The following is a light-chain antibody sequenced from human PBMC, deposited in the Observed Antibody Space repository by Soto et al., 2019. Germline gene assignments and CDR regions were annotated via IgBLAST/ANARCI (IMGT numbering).Light chain of an antibody. V-gene: IGLV2-8*01. CDR1: SSDVGGNNY. CDR2: EVT. Sequence: QSALTQPPSASGSPGQSVAISCTGTSSDVGGNNYVSWYQQHPGKAPKLMVYEVTNRPSGVPDRFSGSKSGNTASLTVSGLQAEDEADYYCSSYAGSNNVIFGGGTKLTVL. J-gene: IGLJ2*01. CDR3: SSYAGSNNVI.